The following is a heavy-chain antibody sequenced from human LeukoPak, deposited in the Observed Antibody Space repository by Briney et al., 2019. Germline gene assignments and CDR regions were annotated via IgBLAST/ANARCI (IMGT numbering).Heavy chain of an antibody. V-gene: IGHV1-69*05. D-gene: IGHD2-2*01. Sequence: SVKVSCKASGGSFRNYVINWVRQVPGQGLEWMGGIIPIFGTTKYPQKVQGRVTITTDESKSTAYMDLSGLTSEDTGIYFCARVMSVSTSMVWDHYFYMGVWGKGTTVIVSS. CDR3: ARVMSVSTSMVWDHYFYMGV. CDR2: IIPIFGTT. J-gene: IGHJ6*03. CDR1: GGSFRNYV.